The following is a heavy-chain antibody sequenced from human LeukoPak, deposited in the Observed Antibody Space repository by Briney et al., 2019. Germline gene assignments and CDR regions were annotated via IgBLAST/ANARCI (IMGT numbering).Heavy chain of an antibody. CDR2: ISYDGSNK. J-gene: IGHJ4*02. CDR3: ARGRGIVAPSGY. Sequence: GGSLRLSCVASGFTFSSYAMHWVRQAPGKGLEWVAVISYDGSNKYYADSVKGRFTISRDNSKNTLYLQMNSLRAEDTAVYYCARGRGIVAPSGYWGQGTLVTVSS. V-gene: IGHV3-30*04. CDR1: GFTFSSYA. D-gene: IGHD1-26*01.